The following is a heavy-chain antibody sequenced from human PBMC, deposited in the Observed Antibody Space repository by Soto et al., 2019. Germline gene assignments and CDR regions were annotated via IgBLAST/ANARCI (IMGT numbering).Heavy chain of an antibody. V-gene: IGHV2-5*02. Sequence: QITLKESGPTLVKPTQTLTLTCTFSGFSLSTSGVGVGWIRQPPGKALEWLALIYWDDDKRYSPSLKSRLTITNDATKNHLVLTTTNIMHVDTTAYYYAHAAYCSSTSCPPSPHPPAGGDYYYYYMDVWGKGTTVTVSS. CDR1: GFSLSTSGVG. D-gene: IGHD2-2*01. CDR2: IYWDDDK. J-gene: IGHJ6*03. CDR3: AHAAYCSSTSCPPSPHPPAGGDYYYYYMDV.